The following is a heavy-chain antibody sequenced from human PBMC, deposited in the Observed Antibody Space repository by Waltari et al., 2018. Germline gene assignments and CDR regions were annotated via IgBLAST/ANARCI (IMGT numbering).Heavy chain of an antibody. Sequence: VQLQESGPGLVKPSETLSLTCAVSGASIRGYHWTWIRQPPGGGLEWIGHISYSGDIAYGPSLRSRVTISVDTSKNHFSLKLTSVTAADTAVYYCARATVFGVVTDTFDIWSQGTMVTVSS. D-gene: IGHD3-3*01. V-gene: IGHV4-59*01. J-gene: IGHJ3*02. CDR1: GASIRGYH. CDR2: ISYSGDI. CDR3: ARATVFGVVTDTFDI.